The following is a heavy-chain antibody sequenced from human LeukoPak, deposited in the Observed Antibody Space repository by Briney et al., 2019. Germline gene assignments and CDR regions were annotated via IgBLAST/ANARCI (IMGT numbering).Heavy chain of an antibody. Sequence: PGLSLRLCGATPAFTCSSYAMSWVRQAPGKGLEWGAAISCIGGSTYYAASVKSRFTISRDNSKNTLYLQMNSLRAEDTAVYYCAKDERVNWGSVSRFDPWGQGTLVTVSS. D-gene: IGHD7-27*01. CDR2: ISCIGGST. J-gene: IGHJ5*02. CDR1: AFTCSSYA. V-gene: IGHV3-23*01. CDR3: AKDERVNWGSVSRFDP.